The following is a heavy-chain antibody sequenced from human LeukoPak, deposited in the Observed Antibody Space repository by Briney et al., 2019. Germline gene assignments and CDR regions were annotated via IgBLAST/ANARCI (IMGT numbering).Heavy chain of an antibody. D-gene: IGHD3-10*01. J-gene: IGHJ4*02. CDR1: GFTFSSYA. Sequence: GSLRLSCAASGFTFSSYAMHWVRQAPGKGLEYVSAISSNGGSTYYANSVKGRFTISRDNSKNTLYPQMGSLRAEDMAVYYCARGAHFGFGELLSVFDYWGQGTLVTVSS. CDR2: ISSNGGST. CDR3: ARGAHFGFGELLSVFDY. V-gene: IGHV3-64*01.